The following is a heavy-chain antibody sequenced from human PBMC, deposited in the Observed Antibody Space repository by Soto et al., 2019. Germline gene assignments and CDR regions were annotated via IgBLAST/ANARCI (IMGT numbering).Heavy chain of an antibody. D-gene: IGHD5-18*01. CDR2: ISAYNGNT. Sequence: ASVKVSCKASGYTFTSYGISWVRQAPGQGLEWMGWISAYNGNTNYAQKLQGRVTMTTGTSTSTAYMELRSLRSDDTAVYYCARDRPSYSYTQRGYYYYYGMDVWGQGTTVTVSS. CDR3: ARDRPSYSYTQRGYYYYYGMDV. V-gene: IGHV1-18*01. CDR1: GYTFTSYG. J-gene: IGHJ6*02.